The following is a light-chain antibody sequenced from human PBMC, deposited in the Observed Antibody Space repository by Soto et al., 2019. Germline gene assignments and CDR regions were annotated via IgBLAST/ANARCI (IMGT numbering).Light chain of an antibody. V-gene: IGKV3D-15*01. CDR3: QQYNNWPLT. J-gene: IGKJ4*01. CDR1: QSVDND. Sequence: EIVMTQSPATLSVSPGDRATLSCRAGQSVDNDLAWYQQKPRQPPRLLIYDASTRATGIPARFSGSQSGTEFTLTISSLLSEDFAVYSCQQYNNWPLTFGGGTKVEIK. CDR2: DAS.